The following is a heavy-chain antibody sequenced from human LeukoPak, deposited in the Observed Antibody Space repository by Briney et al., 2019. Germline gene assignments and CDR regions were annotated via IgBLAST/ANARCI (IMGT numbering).Heavy chain of an antibody. D-gene: IGHD6-19*01. J-gene: IGHJ4*02. V-gene: IGHV3-23*01. CDR2: IRGSGGST. CDR3: AKGAQWLVTRPFDY. Sequence: GGSLRLSCAATGFSFSSFAMNWVRQAPGKGLEWVSVIRGSGGSTYYADSVKGRFTISRDNSRNTLYLQMNSLRAEDTAVYYCAKGAQWLVTRPFDYWGQGTLVTVSS. CDR1: GFSFSSFA.